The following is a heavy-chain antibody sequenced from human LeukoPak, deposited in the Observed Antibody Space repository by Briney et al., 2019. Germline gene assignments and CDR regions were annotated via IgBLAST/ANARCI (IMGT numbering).Heavy chain of an antibody. CDR1: GGSISSSSYY. Sequence: PSETLSLTCTVSGGSISSSSYYWGWIRQPPGKGLEWIGSIYYSGGTYYNPSLKSRVTISVDTFKNQFSLKLSSVTAADTAVYYCARQAGTMVRHFDYWGQGTLVTVSS. J-gene: IGHJ4*02. CDR2: IYYSGGT. D-gene: IGHD3-10*01. CDR3: ARQAGTMVRHFDY. V-gene: IGHV4-39*01.